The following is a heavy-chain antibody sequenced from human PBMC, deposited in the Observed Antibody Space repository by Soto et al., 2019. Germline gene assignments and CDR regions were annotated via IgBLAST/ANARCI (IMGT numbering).Heavy chain of an antibody. D-gene: IGHD3-16*01. V-gene: IGHV1-46*01. CDR3: ARSSGGNYGIIIEGSNWFAP. CDR1: GDTFTSYY. J-gene: IGHJ5*02. CDR2: INPHGGRT. Sequence: QVQLVQSGAEVKQPGASAKVSCKSPGDTFTSYYFHWVRQAPGQGLEWMGVINPHGGRTAYAQRFQGTLPIPSDTPTSTVYMQLPSLRSEDTAVYYCARSSGGNYGIIIEGSNWFAPWGQGTLVTVSS.